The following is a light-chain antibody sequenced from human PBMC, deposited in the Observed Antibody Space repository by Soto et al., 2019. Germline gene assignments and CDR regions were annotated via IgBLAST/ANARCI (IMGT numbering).Light chain of an antibody. J-gene: IGLJ2*01. CDR1: SGHSSYA. CDR2: LNSDGSH. Sequence: QPVLTQSPSASASLGASVKLTCTLSSGHSSYAIAWHQQQPEKGPRYLMKLNSDGSHSKGDGIPDRFSGYSSGAERYLTISSLQSEDEADYYCQTWGTGFRVFGGGTQLTVL. V-gene: IGLV4-69*01. CDR3: QTWGTGFRV.